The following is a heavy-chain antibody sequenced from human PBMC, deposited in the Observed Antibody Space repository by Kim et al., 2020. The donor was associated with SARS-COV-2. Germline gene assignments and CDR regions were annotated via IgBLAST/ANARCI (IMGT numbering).Heavy chain of an antibody. J-gene: IGHJ4*02. CDR2: INPNNDGT. CDR1: GYTFTGYY. Sequence: ASVKVSCKASGYTFTGYYIHWVRQASGQGLEWMGLINPNNDGTNYAQKFQGRVTMTSDTSISTIYMEVSSLTSDDTAVYYCARADTAGYSSQNWGQGTLV. V-gene: IGHV1-2*02. CDR3: ARADTAGYSSQN. D-gene: IGHD6-13*01.